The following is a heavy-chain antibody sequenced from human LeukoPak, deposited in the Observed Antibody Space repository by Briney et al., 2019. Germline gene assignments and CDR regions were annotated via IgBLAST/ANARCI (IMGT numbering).Heavy chain of an antibody. Sequence: GGSLRLSCTPSGFTFSSHAMSWVRQAPGKGLEWVSAISGSGGSTYYADSVKGRFTISRDNSKNTLYLQMNSLRAEDTAVYYCAKGAAAGLDFDYWGQGTLVTVSS. CDR1: GFTFSSHA. V-gene: IGHV3-23*01. D-gene: IGHD6-13*01. CDR2: ISGSGGST. CDR3: AKGAAAGLDFDY. J-gene: IGHJ4*02.